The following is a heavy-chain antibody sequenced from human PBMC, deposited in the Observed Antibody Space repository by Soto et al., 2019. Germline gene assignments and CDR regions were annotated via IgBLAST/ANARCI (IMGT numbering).Heavy chain of an antibody. J-gene: IGHJ4*02. CDR1: GFSFNTYS. Sequence: GSLRLSCSASGFSFNTYSMNWVRQAPGKGLEWVSYISGSSQTIFYADSVRGRFTISRDNANNSTYLQMVSLRDEDTAVYYCARTLSWRRGPFDSWGQGTLVTVSS. CDR3: ARTLSWRRGPFDS. CDR2: ISGSSQTI. V-gene: IGHV3-48*02. D-gene: IGHD2-15*01.